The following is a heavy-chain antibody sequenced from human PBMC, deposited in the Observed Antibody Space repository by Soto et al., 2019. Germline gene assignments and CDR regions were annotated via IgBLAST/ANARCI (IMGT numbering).Heavy chain of an antibody. Sequence: GSLRLSCAASGFTFSTYLMSWVRQAPGKGLEWVANIKQDGSEKYYVDSVKGRFTISRDNTKKSLYLQMNSLRAEDTAVYYCASRYLEYCNSASCSAPYDYWGQGTLVTVSS. CDR3: ASRYLEYCNSASCSAPYDY. CDR1: GFTFSTYL. J-gene: IGHJ4*02. D-gene: IGHD2-2*01. CDR2: IKQDGSEK. V-gene: IGHV3-7*05.